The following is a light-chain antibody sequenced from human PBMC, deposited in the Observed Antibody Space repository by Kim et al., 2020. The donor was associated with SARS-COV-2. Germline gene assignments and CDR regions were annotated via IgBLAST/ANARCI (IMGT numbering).Light chain of an antibody. CDR1: QSVSSY. Sequence: LSPGERATLPCRASQSVSSYLDGYQQKPGQAPRLLIFDASNRATGIPARFSGSGSGTDFTLTISSLEPEDFAAYYCQQRSNWPLTFGGGTKVDIK. V-gene: IGKV3-11*01. CDR3: QQRSNWPLT. CDR2: DAS. J-gene: IGKJ4*01.